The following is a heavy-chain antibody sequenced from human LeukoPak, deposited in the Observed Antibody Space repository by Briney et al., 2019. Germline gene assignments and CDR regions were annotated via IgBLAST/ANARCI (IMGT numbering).Heavy chain of an antibody. CDR1: GFTLSSYA. Sequence: PGGSPRLSCAASGFTLSSYAMSWVRQDPGKGLEWVAAVSGSGANTYYADSVKGRFTISRDNSRTTLHLQMNSLRAEDTAVYHCAKDLPAAYFDYWGQGTLVTVSS. D-gene: IGHD2-2*01. CDR3: AKDLPAAYFDY. V-gene: IGHV3-23*01. CDR2: VSGSGANT. J-gene: IGHJ4*02.